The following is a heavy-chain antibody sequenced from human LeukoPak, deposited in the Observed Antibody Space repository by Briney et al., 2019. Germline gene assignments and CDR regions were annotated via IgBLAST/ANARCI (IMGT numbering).Heavy chain of an antibody. V-gene: IGHV3-30*04. CDR3: ARDRGSGCHDY. CDR2: ISYDGSNK. D-gene: IGHD6-19*01. J-gene: IGHJ4*02. Sequence: GGSLRLSCAASGFTFSSYAMHWVRQAPGKGLEWVAVISYDGSNKYYADSVKGRFTISRDNSKNTLYLQMNSLRAEDTAVYYCARDRGSGCHDYWGQGTLVTVSS. CDR1: GFTFSSYA.